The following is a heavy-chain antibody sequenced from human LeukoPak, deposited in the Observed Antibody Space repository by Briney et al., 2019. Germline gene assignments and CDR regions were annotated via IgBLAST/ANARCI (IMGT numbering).Heavy chain of an antibody. J-gene: IGHJ3*02. Sequence: ASVKVSCKASGYTFTDYYIHWVRQAPGQGLQWMGWINPNGGGTNYEEEFRGRVTMTRDTSLSTAYMELRSLRPDDTAVYYCARGVHTRAAFDIWGQGTMVTVSS. CDR3: ARGVHTRAAFDI. CDR1: GYTFTDYY. D-gene: IGHD1-26*01. V-gene: IGHV1-2*02. CDR2: INPNGGGT.